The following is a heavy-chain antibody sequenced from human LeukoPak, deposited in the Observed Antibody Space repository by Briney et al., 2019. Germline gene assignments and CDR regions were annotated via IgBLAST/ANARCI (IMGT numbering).Heavy chain of an antibody. CDR3: VRLHGDY. Sequence: SETLSLTCAVDVGSFSGYYWSWIRQPPGKGLEWIGEINHSGSTNYNPSIKSRVTMSVDPSRNQFSLRLSSVTAADPAVYYCVRLHGDYSGQGMLVTVSP. CDR2: INHSGST. J-gene: IGHJ4*02. CDR1: VGSFSGYY. V-gene: IGHV4-34*01.